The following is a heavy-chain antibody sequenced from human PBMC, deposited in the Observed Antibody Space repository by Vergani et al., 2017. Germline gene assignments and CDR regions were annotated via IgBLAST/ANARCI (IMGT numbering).Heavy chain of an antibody. D-gene: IGHD6-19*01. Sequence: QVQLQESGPRLVKPSQTLSLTCTVSGGSLRSGDYYWTYVRQSPGRGLEWIGHISHSGSAFYNPSLKSRVSMSVDTSKYQFSLNLRSVTDADTAVYYCDRVSVAGMSRWFDPWGQGIPVTVSS. CDR3: DRVSVAGMSRWFDP. CDR1: GGSLRSGDYY. V-gene: IGHV4-30-4*08. J-gene: IGHJ5*02. CDR2: ISHSGSA.